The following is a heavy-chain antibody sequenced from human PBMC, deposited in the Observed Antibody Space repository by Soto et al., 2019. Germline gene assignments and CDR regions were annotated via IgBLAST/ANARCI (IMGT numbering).Heavy chain of an antibody. CDR1: GFTFSSYA. CDR2: MSYDGSNK. J-gene: IGHJ4*02. CDR3: ARDGGAY. V-gene: IGHV3-30-3*01. D-gene: IGHD3-16*01. Sequence: QVQLVESGGGVVQPGRSLRLSCAASGFTFSSYAMHWVRRAPGKGLEWMAVMSYDGSNKYYEDSVKGRFTISRDNSKTTLDLQSSSLRPEDTALYYGARDGGAYWGQGTLVIVSS.